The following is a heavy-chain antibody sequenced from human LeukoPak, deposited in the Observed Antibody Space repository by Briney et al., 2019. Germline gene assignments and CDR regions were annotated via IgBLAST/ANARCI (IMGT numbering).Heavy chain of an antibody. Sequence: SETLSLTCAVYGGSFRGYFWGWVRQTPGKGLEWLGEITHNGGTNYMPSLSGRVSVFQDVSKNQFSLKLSTVTAADTGVYYCARGNSGSHWGDHYFYMDVWGKGTTVIVSS. CDR1: GGSFRGYF. CDR2: ITHNGGT. D-gene: IGHD1-26*01. V-gene: IGHV4-34*01. J-gene: IGHJ6*03. CDR3: ARGNSGSHWGDHYFYMDV.